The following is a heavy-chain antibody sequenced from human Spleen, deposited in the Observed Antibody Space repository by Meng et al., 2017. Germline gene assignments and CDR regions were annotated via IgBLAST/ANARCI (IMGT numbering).Heavy chain of an antibody. V-gene: IGHV3-30-3*01. CDR1: GFTLSAYT. D-gene: IGHD2-15*01. CDR3: AREVGGSRKFDY. Sequence: QVQLVESGGGVVQPGNSLRLSCAASGFTLSAYTMHWVRQAPGKGPDWIAFLSYGGNSDYFADSVKARFTISRDTPKNTMYLHMNSLRVEDTAVYYCAREVGGSRKFDYWGQGTLVTVSS. CDR2: LSYGGNSD. J-gene: IGHJ4*02.